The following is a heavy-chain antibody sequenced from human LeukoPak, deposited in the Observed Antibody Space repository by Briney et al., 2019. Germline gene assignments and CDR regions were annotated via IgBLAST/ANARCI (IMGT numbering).Heavy chain of an antibody. CDR2: ISGSGGST. V-gene: IGHV3-23*01. CDR3: AKNIAVASTGYFDY. CDR1: GFTFSSYA. Sequence: GAPLRLSCAASGFTFSSYAMSWVRQAPGKGLEWVSAISGSGGSTYYADSVKGRFTISRDNSKNTLYLQMNSLRAEDTAVYYCAKNIAVASTGYFDYWGQGTLVTVSS. D-gene: IGHD6-19*01. J-gene: IGHJ4*02.